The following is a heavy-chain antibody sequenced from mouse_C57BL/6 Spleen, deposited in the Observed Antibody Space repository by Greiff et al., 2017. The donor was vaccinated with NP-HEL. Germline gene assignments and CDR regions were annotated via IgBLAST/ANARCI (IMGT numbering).Heavy chain of an antibody. CDR2: IDPSDSYT. D-gene: IGHD2-3*01. CDR1: GYTFTSYW. CDR3: ARGDGYYGRGFDY. V-gene: IGHV1-50*01. J-gene: IGHJ2*01. Sequence: VKLQQPGAELVKPGASVKLSCKASGYTFTSYWMQWVKQRPGQGLEWIGEIDPSDSYTNYNQKFKGKATLTVETSSSTAYMQLSSLTSEDSAVYYCARGDGYYGRGFDYWGQGTTLTVSS.